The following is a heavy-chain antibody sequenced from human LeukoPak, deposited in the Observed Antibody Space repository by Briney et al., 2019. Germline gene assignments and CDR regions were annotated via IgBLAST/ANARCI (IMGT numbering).Heavy chain of an antibody. CDR2: IKSKTDGGTT. V-gene: IGHV3-15*01. CDR3: TTAPYFDWLSRWDAFDI. D-gene: IGHD3-9*01. CDR1: GFTFSNAW. J-gene: IGHJ3*02. Sequence: PGGSLRLSCAASGFTFSNAWMSWVRQAPGKGLEWVGRIKSKTDGGTTDYAAPVKGRFTISRDDSKNTPYLQMNSLKTEDTAVYYCTTAPYFDWLSRWDAFDIWGQGTMVTVSS.